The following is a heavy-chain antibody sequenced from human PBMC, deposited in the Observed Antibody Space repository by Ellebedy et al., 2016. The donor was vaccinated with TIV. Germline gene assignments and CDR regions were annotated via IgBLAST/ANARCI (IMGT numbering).Heavy chain of an antibody. Sequence: ASVKVSCKASGYTFTSYYMHWVQQAPGQGLEWMGIINPSGGSTSYAQKFQGRVTMTRDTSISTAYMELSRLRSDDTAVYYCARDYSSSTDFDYWGQGTLVTVSS. V-gene: IGHV1-46*01. J-gene: IGHJ4*02. CDR2: INPSGGST. CDR3: ARDYSSSTDFDY. D-gene: IGHD6-6*01. CDR1: GYTFTSYY.